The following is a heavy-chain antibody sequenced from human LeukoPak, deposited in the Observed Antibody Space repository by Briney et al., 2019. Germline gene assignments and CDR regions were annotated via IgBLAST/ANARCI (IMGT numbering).Heavy chain of an antibody. CDR2: INWSGDDT. CDR1: GFTFDDYG. CDR3: AREGGIAVADKGLDY. V-gene: IGHV3-20*04. J-gene: IGHJ4*02. Sequence: RTGGSLRLSCAASGFTFDDYGISWVRQAPGKGLEWVSGINWSGDDTGYADSVKGRFTISRDNAKNSLYLQMNSLRAEDTALYYCAREGGIAVADKGLDYWGQGTLVAVSS. D-gene: IGHD6-19*01.